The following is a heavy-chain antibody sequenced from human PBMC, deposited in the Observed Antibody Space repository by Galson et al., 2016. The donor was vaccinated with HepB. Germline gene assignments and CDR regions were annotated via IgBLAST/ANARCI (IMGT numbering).Heavy chain of an antibody. V-gene: IGHV3-74*01. CDR2: IKSDGSIT. CDR1: GFTFSNYW. D-gene: IGHD6-19*01. Sequence: SLRLSCAASGFTFSNYWMHWVRQAPGKGLVWVSRIKSDGSITSYADSVKGRFTISRDNAKNTLYLQMNSLRVEDTAVYYCARGKTVTGSDPLDPWGQGTLVTVSS. J-gene: IGHJ5*02. CDR3: ARGKTVTGSDPLDP.